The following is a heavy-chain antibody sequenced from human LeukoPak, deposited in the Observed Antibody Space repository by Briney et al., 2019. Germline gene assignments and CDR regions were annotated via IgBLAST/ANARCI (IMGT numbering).Heavy chain of an antibody. CDR2: IYHSGSA. CDR3: ARDPRWLTPDCTSTSCYENYFDP. J-gene: IGHJ5*02. V-gene: IGHV4-38-2*02. Sequence: SDTLSLTCGVSGYSISSGYQWAWIRPSPGKGLEWIGSIYHSGSAHYNPSLKSRVTISVETSKNQFSLNMYSVTAADTDVYYCARDPRWLTPDCTSTSCYENYFDPWGQGTLVTVSS. D-gene: IGHD2-2*01. CDR1: GYSISSGYQ.